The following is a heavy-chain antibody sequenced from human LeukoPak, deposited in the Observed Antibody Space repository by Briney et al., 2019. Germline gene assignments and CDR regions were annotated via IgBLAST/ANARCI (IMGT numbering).Heavy chain of an antibody. CDR3: ARVYRKKSSTSSYPKVSFDY. D-gene: IGHD2-2*01. V-gene: IGHV3-7*01. J-gene: IGHJ4*02. Sequence: GGSLRLSCAASGFTFSSYWMSWVRQAPGKGLEWVANIKQDGSEKYYVDSVKGRFTISRDNAKNSLYLQMNSLRAEDTAVYYCARVYRKKSSTSSYPKVSFDYWGQGTLVTVSS. CDR1: GFTFSSYW. CDR2: IKQDGSEK.